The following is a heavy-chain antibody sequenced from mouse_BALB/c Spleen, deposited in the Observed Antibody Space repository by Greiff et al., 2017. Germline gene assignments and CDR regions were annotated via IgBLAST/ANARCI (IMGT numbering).Heavy chain of an antibody. D-gene: IGHD2-3*01. CDR3: ARGDGYYAWVAY. CDR2: ILPSIGRT. Sequence: QVQLQQSGSELRSPGSSVKLSCKAFDSAVFPYAFMCWVRQQPGHGFEWIGDILPSIGRTIYGEKFEDKATLDADTVSNTAYLELNSLTSEDSAIYYCARGDGYYAWVAYWGEGTLVTVSA. V-gene: IGHV15-2*02. J-gene: IGHJ3*01. CDR1: DSAVFPYAF.